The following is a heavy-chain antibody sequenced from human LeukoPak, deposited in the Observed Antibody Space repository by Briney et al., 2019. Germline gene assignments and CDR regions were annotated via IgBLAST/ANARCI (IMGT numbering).Heavy chain of an antibody. J-gene: IGHJ4*02. CDR2: INPNSGGT. CDR1: GYTFTGYY. D-gene: IGHD3-22*01. Sequence: GASVKVSCKASGYTFTGYYMHWVRQAPGQGLEWMGWINPNSGGTNYAQKFQGRVTMTEDTSTDTAYMELSSLRSEDTAVYYCATGPSGSLGFDYWGQGTLVTVSS. V-gene: IGHV1-2*02. CDR3: ATGPSGSLGFDY.